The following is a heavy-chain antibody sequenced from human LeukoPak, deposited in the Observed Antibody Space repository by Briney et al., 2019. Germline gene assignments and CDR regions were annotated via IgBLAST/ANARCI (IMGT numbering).Heavy chain of an antibody. CDR2: INWNGGST. CDR3: ARRRSYDSSGFPFDP. CDR1: GFTFGNYG. D-gene: IGHD3-22*01. Sequence: GGSLRLSCAASGFTFGNYGMSWVRQAPGKGLEWVSGINWNGGSTGYADSVKGRFTISRDNAKNSLYLQMNSLRAEDTALYYCARRRSYDSSGFPFDPWGQGTLVTVSS. V-gene: IGHV3-20*04. J-gene: IGHJ5*02.